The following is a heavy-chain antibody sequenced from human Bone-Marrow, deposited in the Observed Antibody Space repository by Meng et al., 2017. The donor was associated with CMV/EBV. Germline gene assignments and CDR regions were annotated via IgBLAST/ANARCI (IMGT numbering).Heavy chain of an antibody. D-gene: IGHD5-12*01. V-gene: IGHV3-30*02. J-gene: IGHJ6*02. CDR2: IRYDGSKI. Sequence: GESLKISCAASGFTFSSYEMNWVRQAPGKGLEWVAFIRYDGSKIYYADSVTGRFTISRDNSKNTLYLHMNGLRTEDTAIYYCAKDQNSGYDPDYGMDVWGQGTTVTVSS. CDR3: AKDQNSGYDPDYGMDV. CDR1: GFTFSSYE.